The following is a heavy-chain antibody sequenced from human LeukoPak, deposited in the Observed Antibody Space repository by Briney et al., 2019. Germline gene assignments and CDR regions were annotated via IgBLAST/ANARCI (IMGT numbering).Heavy chain of an antibody. CDR1: GFTFSSYS. D-gene: IGHD6-19*01. CDR3: AREYSSGWYGFDY. V-gene: IGHV3-21*01. J-gene: IGHJ4*02. Sequence: GGSLRLSCAASGFTFSSYSMNWVRQAPGKGLEWVSSISSSSSYIYYADSVKGRFTISRDNAKNSLYLQMNSLRAEDTAVYYCAREYSSGWYGFDYWGQGTLVTVSS. CDR2: ISSSSSYI.